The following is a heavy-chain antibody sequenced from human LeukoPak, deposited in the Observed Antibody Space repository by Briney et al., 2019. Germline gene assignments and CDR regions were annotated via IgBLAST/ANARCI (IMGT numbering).Heavy chain of an antibody. D-gene: IGHD3-10*01. Sequence: SQTLSLTCAISGDSVSSNSATWNWIRQSPSRGLEWLGRTYYRSRWLNDYAVSVKGRITVNPDTSKNQLSLQLHSVSPEDTAVYYCVRDSGMGLGAFDIWGQGTMVTVSS. V-gene: IGHV6-1*01. CDR3: VRDSGMGLGAFDI. J-gene: IGHJ3*02. CDR2: TYYRSRWLN. CDR1: GDSVSSNSAT.